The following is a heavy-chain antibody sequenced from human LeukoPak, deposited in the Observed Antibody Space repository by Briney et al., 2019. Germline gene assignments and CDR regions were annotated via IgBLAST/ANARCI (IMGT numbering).Heavy chain of an antibody. J-gene: IGHJ5*02. CDR1: RFIFSVCG. CDR2: MSYDENTE. CDR3: ARDGSTNSQNWFDP. Sequence: GWSLRLSCVASRFIFSVCGMHWVRQCPGKGLEWVAFMSYDENTEYYIDSVKGRFTISRDNSKNTLFLQLNNLRPVDTGVYYCARDGSTNSQNWFDPWGQGTLVIVSS. V-gene: IGHV3-33*05. D-gene: IGHD2-8*01.